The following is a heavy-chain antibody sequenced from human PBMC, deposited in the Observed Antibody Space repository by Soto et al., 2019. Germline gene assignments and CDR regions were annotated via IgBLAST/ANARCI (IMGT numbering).Heavy chain of an antibody. J-gene: IGHJ6*02. CDR1: GDSVSSSSYY. D-gene: IGHD1-7*01. V-gene: IGHV4-39*01. CDR2: IYYSGNT. Sequence: SETLSLTCTVSGDSVSSSSYYWGWIRQPPAKGLEWIGSIYYSGNTYYNPSLKSRVTISVDTSKNQFSLKLSSVTAADTAVYYCASRTPPYYYYYGMDVWGQGTTVTVSS. CDR3: ASRTPPYYYYYGMDV.